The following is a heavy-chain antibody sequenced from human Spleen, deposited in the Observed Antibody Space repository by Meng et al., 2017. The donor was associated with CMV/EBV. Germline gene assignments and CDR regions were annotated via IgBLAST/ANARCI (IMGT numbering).Heavy chain of an antibody. J-gene: IGHJ5*02. V-gene: IGHV4-39*07. Sequence: SETLSLTCTVAGGSISSISYYWGWIRQPPGKGLEWIWSIYYSGSTYYNPSLKSRGTISVDTSKSQFSLKPSPVTAADTDVYYCARGAYNWNNDPPNWFDPWGQGTLVTVSS. D-gene: IGHD1/OR15-1a*01. CDR3: ARGAYNWNNDPPNWFDP. CDR2: IYYSGST. CDR1: GGSISSISYY.